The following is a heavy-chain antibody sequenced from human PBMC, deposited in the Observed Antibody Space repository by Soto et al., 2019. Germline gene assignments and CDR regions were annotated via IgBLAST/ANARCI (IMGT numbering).Heavy chain of an antibody. J-gene: IGHJ4*02. CDR1: GDAFSSSV. CDR2: IIPVFTTA. V-gene: IGHV1-69*18. D-gene: IGHD1-20*01. CDR3: ASSRTYTAVYHEVFVGY. Sequence: QVQLEQSGAEVKKPGSSVKVSCKASGDAFSSSVVSWVRQAPGHGLEWMGRIIPVFTTATYAQKFQDRVTITAGVSTSTAYIELSSLRSEDSAVHCGASSRTYTAVYHEVFVGYWGQGTLVTVSS.